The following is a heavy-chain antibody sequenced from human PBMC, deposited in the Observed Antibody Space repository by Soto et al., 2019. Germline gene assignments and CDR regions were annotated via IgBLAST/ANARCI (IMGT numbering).Heavy chain of an antibody. CDR2: ISAYNGNT. D-gene: IGHD1-26*01. Sequence: QVQLVQSGAEVKKPGASVKVSCKASGYTFTSYGISWVRQAPGQGLEWMGWISAYNGNTKYAQKLQGRVTTSTDTSKSTANMELRTRISEDPAVYSRARELGGSYNAPVDYWGQGTLVTVSS. CDR3: ARELGGSYNAPVDY. V-gene: IGHV1-18*01. J-gene: IGHJ4*02. CDR1: GYTFTSYG.